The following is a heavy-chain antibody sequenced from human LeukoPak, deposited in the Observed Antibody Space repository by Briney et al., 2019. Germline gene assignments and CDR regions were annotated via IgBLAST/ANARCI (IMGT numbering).Heavy chain of an antibody. CDR3: TTSLSEQLVGNDAFDI. V-gene: IGHV3-30*02. CDR2: IRYDGSNK. Sequence: GGSLRLSCAASGFTFSSYGMHWVRQAPGKGLEWVAFIRYDGSNKYYADSVKGRFTISRDDSKNTLYLQMNSLKTEDTAVYYCTTSLSEQLVGNDAFDIWGQGTMVTVSS. J-gene: IGHJ3*02. CDR1: GFTFSSYG. D-gene: IGHD6-6*01.